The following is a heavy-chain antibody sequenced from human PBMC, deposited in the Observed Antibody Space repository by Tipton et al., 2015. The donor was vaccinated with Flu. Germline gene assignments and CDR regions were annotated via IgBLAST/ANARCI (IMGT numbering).Heavy chain of an antibody. CDR1: GFTFSDYY. CDR2: ISSSGSTI. D-gene: IGHD6-6*01. V-gene: IGHV3-11*01. Sequence: SLRLSCAASGFTFSDYYMSWIRQAPGKGLEWVSYISSSGSTIYYADSVKGRFTISRDNAKNSLYLQMNSLRAEDTAVYYCARGKVEGIAARPRDYYYYGMDVWGQGTTVTVSS. CDR3: ARGKVEGIAARPRDYYYYGMDV. J-gene: IGHJ6*02.